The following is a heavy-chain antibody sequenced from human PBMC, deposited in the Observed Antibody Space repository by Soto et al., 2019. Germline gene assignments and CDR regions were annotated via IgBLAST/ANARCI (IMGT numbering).Heavy chain of an antibody. D-gene: IGHD2-2*01. V-gene: IGHV1-3*01. CDR1: GYTFTSYA. Sequence: QVQLVQAGAEVKKPGASVKVSCKASGYTFTSYAMHWVRQAPGQRLEWMGWINAGNGNTKYSQKFQGRVTITRDTATSTAYMELSSMRSEDTAVYSWERAIGRYCSSTSCYAADWYFELWGRGTLVTVSS. CDR3: ERAIGRYCSSTSCYAADWYFEL. J-gene: IGHJ2*01. CDR2: INAGNGNT.